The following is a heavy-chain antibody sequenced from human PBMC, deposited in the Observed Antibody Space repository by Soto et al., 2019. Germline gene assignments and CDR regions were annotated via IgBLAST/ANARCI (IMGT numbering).Heavy chain of an antibody. CDR1: GYTFTSYA. Sequence: QVQLVQSGAEVKKPGASVKVSCKASGYTFTSYAMHWVRQAPGQRLAWMGWINAGNGHTKYSQKFQGRVTITRDTSGSAAYMELSSLRSEDTAVYSCASSDDSDSSGYSRSYSYYGMDVWGQGTTVTVSS. D-gene: IGHD3-22*01. CDR2: INAGNGHT. V-gene: IGHV1-3*01. CDR3: ASSDDSDSSGYSRSYSYYGMDV. J-gene: IGHJ6*02.